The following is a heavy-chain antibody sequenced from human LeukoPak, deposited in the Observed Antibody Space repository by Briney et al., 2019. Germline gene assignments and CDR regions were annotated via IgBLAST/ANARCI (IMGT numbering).Heavy chain of an antibody. D-gene: IGHD3/OR15-3a*01. V-gene: IGHV3-23*01. Sequence: GGSLRLSCAASGFTFDIYAMTWVRQAPGKGPDWVSGISASANSTYYADSVKGRFIISRDNSKNTLYLQMNSLRAEDTAVYYCAKPTTYDFWSDDWFDPWGQGTLVTVSS. J-gene: IGHJ5*02. CDR3: AKPTTYDFWSDDWFDP. CDR2: ISASANST. CDR1: GFTFDIYA.